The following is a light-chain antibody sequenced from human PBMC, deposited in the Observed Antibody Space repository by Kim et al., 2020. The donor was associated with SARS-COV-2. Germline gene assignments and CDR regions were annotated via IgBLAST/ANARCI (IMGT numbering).Light chain of an antibody. CDR2: RDD. CDR1: TLGKNY. V-gene: IGLV3-1*01. Sequence: VSPRQTATITCSGPTLGKNYASWYQQRPGQSPVLVIYRDDKRPSGIPERFSGSNSGNTATLTISGTQAMDEADYYCQAWDTSIVLFGGGTQLTVL. J-gene: IGLJ2*01. CDR3: QAWDTSIVL.